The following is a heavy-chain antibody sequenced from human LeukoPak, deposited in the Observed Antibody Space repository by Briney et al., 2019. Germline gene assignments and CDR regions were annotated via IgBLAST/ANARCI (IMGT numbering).Heavy chain of an antibody. V-gene: IGHV3-23*01. Sequence: GGSLRLSCAASGFTFTSYPMSWVRQAPGKGLEWVSAISGSGGSTYYPDSVKGRFTISRDNSKNTLYLQMNSLRAGDTAIYYCAKMKGHPLPKYYMDVWGQGTTVTVSS. D-gene: IGHD1-26*01. CDR3: AKMKGHPLPKYYMDV. J-gene: IGHJ6*01. CDR2: ISGSGGST. CDR1: GFTFTSYP.